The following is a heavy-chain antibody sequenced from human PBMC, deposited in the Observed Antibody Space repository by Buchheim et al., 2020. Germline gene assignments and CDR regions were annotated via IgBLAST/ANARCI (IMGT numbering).Heavy chain of an antibody. J-gene: IGHJ4*02. CDR2: ISYDGNNK. CDR3: AKGRGYYYDSSGYYPFDY. Sequence: QVQLVESGGGVVQPGRSLRLSCAASGFTFSSYGMHWVRQAPGKGLEWVAVISYDGNNKYYADSVKGRFTISRDNSKNTLYLQMNSLRAEDTAVYYCAKGRGYYYDSSGYYPFDYWGQGTL. V-gene: IGHV3-30*18. CDR1: GFTFSSYG. D-gene: IGHD3-22*01.